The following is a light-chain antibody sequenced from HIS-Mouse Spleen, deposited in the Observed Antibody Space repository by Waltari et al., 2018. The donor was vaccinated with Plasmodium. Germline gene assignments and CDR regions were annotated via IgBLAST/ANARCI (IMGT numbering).Light chain of an antibody. J-gene: IGKJ1*01. CDR2: KAS. CDR1: QSISSR. Sequence: DIQMTQSPSTLSESVVDIVTITCRASQSISSRLAWYQQKPGKAPKLLIYKASSLESGVPSMFSGSGSGTEFTLTISSLQPDDFATYYCKQYNSYSWTFGQGTKVEIK. V-gene: IGKV1-5*03. CDR3: KQYNSYSWT.